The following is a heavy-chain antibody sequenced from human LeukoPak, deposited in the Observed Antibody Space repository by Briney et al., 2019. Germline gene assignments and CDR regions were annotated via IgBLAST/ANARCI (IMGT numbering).Heavy chain of an antibody. Sequence: GGSLRLSCAASGFTFSSYAMSWVRQAPGKGLEWVSAISGSGGSTYYADSVKGRFTISRDNSKNTLYLQMNSLRAKDTAVYYCARFRGDYDSSGYYPTPAAFDIWGQGTMVTVSS. V-gene: IGHV3-23*01. CDR2: ISGSGGST. CDR1: GFTFSSYA. J-gene: IGHJ3*02. D-gene: IGHD3-22*01. CDR3: ARFRGDYDSSGYYPTPAAFDI.